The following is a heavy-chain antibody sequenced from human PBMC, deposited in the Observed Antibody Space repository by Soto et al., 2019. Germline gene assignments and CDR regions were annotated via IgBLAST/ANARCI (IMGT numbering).Heavy chain of an antibody. CDR2: IYYTGST. V-gene: IGHV4-59*01. D-gene: IGHD3-10*01. J-gene: IGHJ4*02. Sequence: SETLSLTCTVSGFSINNYYWTWLRQPPGKRLEWVGAIYYTGSTTYNPSLRSRVTFSVDTSKNQFSLSLTSVTAADTAVYFCAKVGSGGHLDYWGQGTLVTVSP. CDR1: GFSINNYY. CDR3: AKVGSGGHLDY.